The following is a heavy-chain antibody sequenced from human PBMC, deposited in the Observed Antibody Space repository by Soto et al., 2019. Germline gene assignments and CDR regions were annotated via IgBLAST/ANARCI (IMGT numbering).Heavy chain of an antibody. V-gene: IGHV1-69*12. CDR1: GGTFSTSA. Sequence: QVQLMQSGAEVKKPGSSAKVSCKASGGTFSTSAISWVQQAPGEGLEWVGGIMPVFATPDYAQKFQGRVTISADESTTTAYLELTSLTTDDTAVCYCARDKDRQQLGGNYYYILDVWGQGTAITVSS. J-gene: IGHJ6*02. D-gene: IGHD3-3*02. CDR3: ARDKDRQQLGGNYYYILDV. CDR2: IMPVFATP.